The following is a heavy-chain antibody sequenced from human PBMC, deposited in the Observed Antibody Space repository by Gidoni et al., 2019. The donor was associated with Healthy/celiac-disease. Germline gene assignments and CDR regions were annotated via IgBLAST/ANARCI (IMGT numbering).Heavy chain of an antibody. CDR1: GFTFSSYS. CDR2: ISSSSSTI. J-gene: IGHJ6*02. CDR3: ARSVITTVRYYGMDV. Sequence: EVQLVESGGGLVQPGGSLRLSCAPSGFTFSSYSMNWVRQAQGKGLVWVSYISSSSSTIYYADSVKGRFTISRDNAKNSLYLQMNSLRDEDTAVYYCARSVITTVRYYGMDVWGQGTTVTVSS. V-gene: IGHV3-48*02. D-gene: IGHD3-22*01.